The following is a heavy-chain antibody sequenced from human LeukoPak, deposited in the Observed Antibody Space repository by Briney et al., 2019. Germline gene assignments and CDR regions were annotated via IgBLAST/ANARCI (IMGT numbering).Heavy chain of an antibody. V-gene: IGHV3-7*01. D-gene: IGHD5-12*01. J-gene: IGHJ4*02. Sequence: GGSLRLSCAASKFIFSNYWMSWVRQAPGKGLEWVAYIKKTGSETYYVDSVKGRFTITRDNARNSLFLQMNSLRAEDTAVYYCAKGGVATIYNYWGQGTLVTVSS. CDR3: AKGGVATIYNY. CDR2: IKKTGSET. CDR1: KFIFSNYW.